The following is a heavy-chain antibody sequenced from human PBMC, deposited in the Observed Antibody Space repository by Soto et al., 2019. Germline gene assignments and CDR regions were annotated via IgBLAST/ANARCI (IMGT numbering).Heavy chain of an antibody. V-gene: IGHV1-18*01. D-gene: IGHD1-26*01. Sequence: ASVKVSCKASGYTFTNYGISWVRQAPGQGIEWMRWISAYNGNTNYAQKLQGRVTMTTDTSTSTAYMELRSLRSDYTPVYYCARGHGVVGASPRGAFDIWGQGTMDTASS. CDR2: ISAYNGNT. CDR1: GYTFTNYG. CDR3: ARGHGVVGASPRGAFDI. J-gene: IGHJ3*02.